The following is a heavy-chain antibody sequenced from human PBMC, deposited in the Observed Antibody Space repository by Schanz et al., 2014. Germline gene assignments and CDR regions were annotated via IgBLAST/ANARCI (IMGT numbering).Heavy chain of an antibody. D-gene: IGHD6-13*01. J-gene: IGHJ1*01. CDR3: AKDRLYSTSWYYLEE. Sequence: DVQLVDSGGDLVQPGGSLRLSCAASGFTFGNYAMNWVRQAPGKGLEWVSTISGSGSTTYYADSVKGRFTVSRDNSRKIVYIQMESLIPDDTDVYYCAKDRLYSTSWYYLEEWGLGTPVIVSS. CDR2: ISGSGSTT. V-gene: IGHV3-23*04. CDR1: GFTFGNYA.